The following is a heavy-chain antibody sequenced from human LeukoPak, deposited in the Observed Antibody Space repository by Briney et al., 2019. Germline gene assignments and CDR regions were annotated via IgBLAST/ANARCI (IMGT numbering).Heavy chain of an antibody. CDR2: ISRSGAHS. CDR1: GFTFTKHD. Sequence: PGGSLRLSCDVSGFTFTKHDMSWFRQTPGKGLEWVSSISRSGAHSHYAASVRGRFTISRDNSNDTLFLQITGLHVADTAIYYCARGSLGPAYWGRGTLVAVSS. J-gene: IGHJ1*01. CDR3: ARGSLGPAY. D-gene: IGHD3-10*01. V-gene: IGHV3-11*01.